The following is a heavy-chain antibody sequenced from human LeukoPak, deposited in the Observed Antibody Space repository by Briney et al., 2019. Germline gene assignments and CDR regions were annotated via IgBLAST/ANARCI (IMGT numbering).Heavy chain of an antibody. D-gene: IGHD3-10*01. J-gene: IGHJ6*03. CDR3: ARDYYGSGRGYYYYMDV. CDR1: GFTFNNYN. CDR2: ITSSGTYI. V-gene: IGHV3-21*01. Sequence: GGSLRLSCATSGFTFNNYNMNWVRQAPGRALEWVSSITSSGTYIFYADSVKGRFTISRDNAKNTLYLQMNSLRAEDTAVYYCARDYYGSGRGYYYYMDVWGKGTTVTISS.